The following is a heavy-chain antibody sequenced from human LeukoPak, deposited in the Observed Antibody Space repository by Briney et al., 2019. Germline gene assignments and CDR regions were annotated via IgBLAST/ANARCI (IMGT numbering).Heavy chain of an antibody. V-gene: IGHV4-31*03. CDR2: IYYSGST. J-gene: IGHJ6*02. Sequence: PSETLSLTCTVSGGSISSGGYYWSWIRQHPGKGLEWIGYIYYSGSTYYNPSLKSRVTISVDTSKNQFSLKLSSVTAADTAVYYCARDLGRGYWPISTYGMDVWGQGTTVTVSS. D-gene: IGHD2-8*02. CDR3: ARDLGRGYWPISTYGMDV. CDR1: GGSISSGGYY.